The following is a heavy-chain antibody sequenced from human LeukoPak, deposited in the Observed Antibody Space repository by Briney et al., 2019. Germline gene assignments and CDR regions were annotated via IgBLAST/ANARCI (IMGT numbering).Heavy chain of an antibody. CDR3: AKDMVLGYYDSSGYYSGFDY. CDR1: GFTFDDYA. CDR2: ISWNSGSI. J-gene: IGHJ4*02. D-gene: IGHD3-22*01. V-gene: IGHV3-9*01. Sequence: QTGGSLRLSCAASGFTFDDYAMHWVRQAPGKGLEWVSGISWNSGSIGYADSVKGRFTISRDNAKNSLYLQMNSLRAEDTALYYCAKDMVLGYYDSSGYYSGFDYWGQGTLVTVSS.